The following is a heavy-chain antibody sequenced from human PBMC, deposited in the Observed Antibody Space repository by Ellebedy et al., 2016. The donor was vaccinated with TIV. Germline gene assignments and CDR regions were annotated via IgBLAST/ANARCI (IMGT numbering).Heavy chain of an antibody. D-gene: IGHD3-10*01. Sequence: GGSLRLSCAASGFTFSSYWMHWVRQAPGKGLVWVSRINSDGSSTSYADSVKGRFTISRDNAKNSLYLQMTSLTTEDTGLYYCAKDMRPTGVYWGQGTLVTVSS. CDR2: INSDGSST. V-gene: IGHV3-74*01. CDR1: GFTFSSYW. J-gene: IGHJ4*02. CDR3: AKDMRPTGVY.